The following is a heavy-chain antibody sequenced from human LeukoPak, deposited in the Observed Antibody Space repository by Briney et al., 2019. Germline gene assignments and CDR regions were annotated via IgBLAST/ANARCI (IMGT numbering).Heavy chain of an antibody. CDR1: GFTFSSYA. Sequence: PGGSLRLSCAASGFTFSSYAMSWVRQAPGKGLEWVSAISGSGGSTYYADSVKGRFTISRDNSKNTLYLQMNSLRAEDTAVYHCAKDRYRSRDYFDYWGQGTLVTVSS. J-gene: IGHJ4*02. CDR3: AKDRYRSRDYFDY. D-gene: IGHD1-1*01. V-gene: IGHV3-23*01. CDR2: ISGSGGST.